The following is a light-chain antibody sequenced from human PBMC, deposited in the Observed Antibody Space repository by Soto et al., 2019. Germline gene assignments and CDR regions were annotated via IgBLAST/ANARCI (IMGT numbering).Light chain of an antibody. CDR3: QQYGSSTET. CDR2: GAS. Sequence: EIVLTQSPGTLSLSPGERATLSCRASQSVSSSYLAWYQQKPGQAPRLLIYGASSRATGIPDRFSGSGSGTVFTLTISRLEPEDFAVYYCQQYGSSTETFGQGTKLEIK. CDR1: QSVSSSY. J-gene: IGKJ2*01. V-gene: IGKV3-20*01.